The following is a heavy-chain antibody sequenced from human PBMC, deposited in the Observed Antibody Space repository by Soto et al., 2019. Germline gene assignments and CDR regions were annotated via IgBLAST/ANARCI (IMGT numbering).Heavy chain of an antibody. CDR2: IIPIFGTA. J-gene: IGHJ4*02. V-gene: IGHV1-69*13. CDR3: ARDGAPYYYDSSGYPYFDY. Sequence: SVKVSCKASGGTFSSYAISWVRQAPGQGLEWMGGIIPIFGTANYAQKFQGRVTITADESTSTAYMELSSLRSEDTAVYYCARDGAPYYYDSSGYPYFDYWGQGTLVTVSS. D-gene: IGHD3-22*01. CDR1: GGTFSSYA.